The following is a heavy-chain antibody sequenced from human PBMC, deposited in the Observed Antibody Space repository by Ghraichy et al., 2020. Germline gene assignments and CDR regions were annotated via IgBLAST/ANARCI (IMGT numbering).Heavy chain of an antibody. CDR3: ARDNKYYYGSGSYPFDY. V-gene: IGHV1-18*01. CDR1: GYTFSSYG. Sequence: ASVKVSCKASGYTFSSYGISWVRQAPGQGLEWMGWISAYNGNTNYAQKLQGRVTMTTDTSTSTAYMELRSLRSDDTAVYYCARDNKYYYGSGSYPFDYWGQGTLVTVSS. CDR2: ISAYNGNT. J-gene: IGHJ4*02. D-gene: IGHD3-10*01.